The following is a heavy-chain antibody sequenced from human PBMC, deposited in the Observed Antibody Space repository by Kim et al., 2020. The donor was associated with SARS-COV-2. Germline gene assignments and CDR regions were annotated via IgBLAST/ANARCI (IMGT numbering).Heavy chain of an antibody. V-gene: IGHV3-9*01. CDR1: GFTFDDYA. CDR3: AKDYGSGSYYNAQIYYGMDV. CDR2: ISWNSGSI. Sequence: GGSLRLSCAASGFTFDDYAMHWVRQAPGKGLEWVSGISWNSGSIGYADSVKGRFTISRDNAKNSLYLQMNSLRVEDTALYYCAKDYGSGSYYNAQIYYGMDVWGQGTTVTVSS. J-gene: IGHJ6*02. D-gene: IGHD3-10*01.